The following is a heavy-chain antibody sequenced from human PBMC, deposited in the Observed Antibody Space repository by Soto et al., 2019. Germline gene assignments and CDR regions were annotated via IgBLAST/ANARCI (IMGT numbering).Heavy chain of an antibody. CDR2: ITTYNGNT. CDR1: RYIFTNYG. CDR3: ARAPTGYGMDA. Sequence: QVQLVQSGVEVREPGASVKVSCKAARYIFTNYGVSWVRQAPGQGLEWMGWITTYNGNTEYAQKFEGRATMTTDASTSTAYMDLGRLRSDDTAIYYCARAPTGYGMDAWGQGPTVTVSS. J-gene: IGHJ6*02. V-gene: IGHV1-18*01.